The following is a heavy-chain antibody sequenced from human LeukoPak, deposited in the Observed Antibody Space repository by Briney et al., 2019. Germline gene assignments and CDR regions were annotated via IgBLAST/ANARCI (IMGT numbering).Heavy chain of an antibody. V-gene: IGHV1-18*01. CDR2: ISAYNGNT. J-gene: IGHJ6*02. Sequence: ASVKVSCKASGYTFTSYGISWVRQAPGQGLEWMGWISAYNGNTNYAQKLQGRVTMTTDTSTSTAYMELRSLRSDDTAVSYCSRDRSNLEWLLLGYYYYGMDVWGQGTTVTVSS. CDR1: GYTFTSYG. CDR3: SRDRSNLEWLLLGYYYYGMDV. D-gene: IGHD3-3*01.